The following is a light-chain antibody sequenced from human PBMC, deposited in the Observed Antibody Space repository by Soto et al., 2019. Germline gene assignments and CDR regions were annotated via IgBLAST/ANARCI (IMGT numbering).Light chain of an antibody. J-gene: IGKJ2*01. Sequence: EIVMTQSPATLSVSPGERATLSCRASQSVSTNLAWYQQKPGQSPRLLIYGASTRATGIPARFSGSGSETEFTLTISSLQSEDFAVYYCQHYTNWPPYTFGQGTNLEI. V-gene: IGKV3-15*01. CDR1: QSVSTN. CDR2: GAS. CDR3: QHYTNWPPYT.